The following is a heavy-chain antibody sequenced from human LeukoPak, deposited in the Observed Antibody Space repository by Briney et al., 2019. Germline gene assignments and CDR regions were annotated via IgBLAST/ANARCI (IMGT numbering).Heavy chain of an antibody. D-gene: IGHD5-18*01. CDR2: ISSSSSYI. CDR1: GFTVSDNY. V-gene: IGHV3-21*01. J-gene: IGHJ4*02. CDR3: AGGNTAMPS. Sequence: AGGSLRLSCAASGFTVSDNYMSWVRQAPGKGLEWVSSISSSSSYIYYADSVKGRFTISRDNAKNSLYLQMNSLRAEDTAVYYCAGGNTAMPSWGQGTLVTVSS.